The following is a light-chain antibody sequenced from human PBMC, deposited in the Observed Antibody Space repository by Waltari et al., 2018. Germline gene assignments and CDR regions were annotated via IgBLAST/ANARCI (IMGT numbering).Light chain of an antibody. CDR3: QKYGSLPAT. J-gene: IGKJ1*01. CDR1: QSISKY. Sequence: EIMLTQSPGTLSLSPGERATLYCRASQSISKYLAWYQQKPGQAPRLLIYDASIRATGIPDRFSGSGYGTGFSLTISRLEPEDYAVYYCQKYGSLPATFGRGTKVEIK. V-gene: IGKV3-20*01. CDR2: DAS.